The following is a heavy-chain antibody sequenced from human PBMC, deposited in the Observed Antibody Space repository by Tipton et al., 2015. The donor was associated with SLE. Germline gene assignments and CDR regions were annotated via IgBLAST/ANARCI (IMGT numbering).Heavy chain of an antibody. V-gene: IGHV4-4*07. J-gene: IGHJ3*02. CDR1: DGSISNFY. CDR2: IYSSGST. CDR3: ARTLGAIAHTVYDAFDI. Sequence: TLSLTCTVSDGSISNFYWSWVRQPAGKGLQWIGRIYSSGSTSYTPSLKSRVTMSVDMSKNQFSLRLTSVTAADTAVYYCARTLGAIAHTVYDAFDIWGQGKMVTVSS. D-gene: IGHD1-26*01.